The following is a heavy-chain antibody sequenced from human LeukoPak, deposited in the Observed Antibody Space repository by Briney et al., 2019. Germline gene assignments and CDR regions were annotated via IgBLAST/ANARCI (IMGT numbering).Heavy chain of an antibody. CDR1: GFTFDDYG. D-gene: IGHD2-2*02. CDR2: INWNGGST. CDR3: ARALGYCSSTSCYTGAFDI. Sequence: PGGSLRLSCAASGFTFDDYGMSWVRQAPGKGLEWVSGINWNGGSTGYADSVKGRFTISRDNAKNSLNLQMNSLRAEDTALYHCARALGYCSSTSCYTGAFDIWGQGTMVTVSS. V-gene: IGHV3-20*01. J-gene: IGHJ3*02.